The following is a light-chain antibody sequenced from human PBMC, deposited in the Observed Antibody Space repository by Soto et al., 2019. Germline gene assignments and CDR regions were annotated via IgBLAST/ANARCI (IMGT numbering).Light chain of an antibody. V-gene: IGKV3-15*01. CDR1: GSVANN. J-gene: IGKJ5*01. Sequence: VLTQSPVTLSVSPGERATLSCRASGSVANNLAWYQQKPGQAPRLLIYGASTRATGIPARFSGSGSRTDFTLTISSLQSEDFGVYYCQQYENWITFGQGTRLEI. CDR2: GAS. CDR3: QQYENWIT.